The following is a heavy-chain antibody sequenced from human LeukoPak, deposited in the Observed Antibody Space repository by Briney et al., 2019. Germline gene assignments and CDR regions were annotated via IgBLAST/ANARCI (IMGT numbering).Heavy chain of an antibody. D-gene: IGHD3/OR15-3a*01. CDR1: GESFSGYY. Sequence: PSETLSLTCAVYGESFSGYYWSWIRQPPGKGLEWIGSISYSGTTYYNPSLKSRVTISVDTSKNQFSLNLNSVTAADTAVYYCARDPDFWTGYYYFDYWGQGTLVTVSS. J-gene: IGHJ4*02. CDR3: ARDPDFWTGYYYFDY. CDR2: ISYSGTT. V-gene: IGHV4-34*11.